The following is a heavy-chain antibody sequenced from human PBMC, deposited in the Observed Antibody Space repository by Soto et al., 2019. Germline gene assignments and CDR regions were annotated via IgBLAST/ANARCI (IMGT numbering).Heavy chain of an antibody. Sequence: PSETLSLTCAVSGGSISSGGYSWSWIRQPPGKGLEWIGYIYYSGSTNYNPSLKSRVTISVDTSKNQFSLKLNSMTAADTAVYYCARVPDRWGQGTLVTVSS. CDR3: ARVPDR. V-gene: IGHV4-61*08. CDR2: IYYSGST. D-gene: IGHD2-2*01. J-gene: IGHJ5*02. CDR1: GGSISSGGYS.